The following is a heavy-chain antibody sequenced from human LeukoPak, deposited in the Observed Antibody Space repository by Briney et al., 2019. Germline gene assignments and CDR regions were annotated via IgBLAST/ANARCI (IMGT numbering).Heavy chain of an antibody. CDR3: ARVGGSSGLIDY. J-gene: IGHJ4*02. D-gene: IGHD6-19*01. V-gene: IGHV4-39*07. Sequence: SETLSLTCTVSGGSTRSSYYYWGWIRQPPGKGLEWIGSIYDSGSTYYNPSLKSRVTISVDTSKNQFSLKLSSVTAADTAVYYCARVGGSSGLIDYWGQGTLVTVSS. CDR1: GGSTRSSYYY. CDR2: IYDSGST.